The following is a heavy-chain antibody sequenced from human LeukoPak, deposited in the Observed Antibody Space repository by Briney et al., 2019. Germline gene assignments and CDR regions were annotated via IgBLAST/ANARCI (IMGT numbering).Heavy chain of an antibody. D-gene: IGHD6-19*01. Sequence: AVISYDGSNKYYADSVKGRFTISRDNSKNTLYLQMNSLRAEDTAVYYCAKPPGLRHSSGSDWGQGTLVTVSS. CDR2: ISYDGSNK. J-gene: IGHJ4*02. V-gene: IGHV3-30-3*02. CDR3: AKPPGLRHSSGSD.